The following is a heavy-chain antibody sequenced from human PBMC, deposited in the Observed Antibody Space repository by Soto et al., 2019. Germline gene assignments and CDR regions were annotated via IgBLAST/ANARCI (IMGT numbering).Heavy chain of an antibody. Sequence: SLRLSCAASGFTFSSYAMGWVRQVPGNGLEWVSTITGGGGATFYAASVKGRFTSSRDNSKNTLFLQMNSLRAEDTAVYYCAKYGGAAARPTYYYAMDVWGQGTTVTVSS. CDR1: GFTFSSYA. J-gene: IGHJ6*02. V-gene: IGHV3-23*01. CDR2: ITGGGGAT. CDR3: AKYGGAAARPTYYYAMDV. D-gene: IGHD6-6*01.